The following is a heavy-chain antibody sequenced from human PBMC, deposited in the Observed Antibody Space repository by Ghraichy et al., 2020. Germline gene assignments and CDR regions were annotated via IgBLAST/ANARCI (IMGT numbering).Heavy chain of an antibody. V-gene: IGHV3-23*01. Sequence: GSLNISCAASGFTFRSYAMSWVRQAPGKGLEWVSAISGSGGSTYYADSVKGRFTISRDNSKNTLYLQVNSLRAEDTAVYYCAKELAYCGGECYSTYFDYWGQGTLVTVSS. CDR1: GFTFRSYA. D-gene: IGHD2-21*01. CDR2: ISGSGGST. J-gene: IGHJ4*02. CDR3: AKELAYCGGECYSTYFDY.